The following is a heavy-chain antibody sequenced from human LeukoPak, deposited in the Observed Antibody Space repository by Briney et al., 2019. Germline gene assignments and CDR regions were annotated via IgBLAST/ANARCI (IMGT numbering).Heavy chain of an antibody. J-gene: IGHJ4*02. CDR1: GDSISSSSYSSTYY. V-gene: IGHV4-39*01. CDR3: VRHLASYYNY. Sequence: SETLSLTCTVSGDSISSSSYSSTYYWAWIRQPPGKGLEWIGSISHSGSTYYNPSLKSRVTISVDTSKNQFSLKVGSVTAADTAVYYCVRHLASYYNYWGQGTLVTVSS. D-gene: IGHD3-10*01. CDR2: ISHSGST.